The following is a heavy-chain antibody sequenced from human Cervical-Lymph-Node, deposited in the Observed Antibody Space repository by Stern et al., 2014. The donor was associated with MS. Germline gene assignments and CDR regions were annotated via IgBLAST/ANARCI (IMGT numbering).Heavy chain of an antibody. D-gene: IGHD3-16*01. CDR2: INPSGGST. CDR1: GYTFTSYY. CDR3: ARVGRVTKDAFDI. J-gene: IGHJ3*02. Sequence: QVQLVQSGAEVKKPGASVKVSCKASGYTFTSYYMHWVRQAPGQGLEWMGIINPSGGSTRYAQKFQGRVTMTRDTSTSTVYMERSSLRSEDTAVYYCARVGRVTKDAFDIWGQGTMVTVSS. V-gene: IGHV1-46*01.